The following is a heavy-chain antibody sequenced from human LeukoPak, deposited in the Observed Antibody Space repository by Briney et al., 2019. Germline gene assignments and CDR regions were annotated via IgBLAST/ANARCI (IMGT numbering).Heavy chain of an antibody. CDR1: GYTFTSYD. V-gene: IGHV1-8*01. D-gene: IGHD2-2*01. J-gene: IGHJ6*02. CDR2: MNPNSGNT. Sequence: GASVKVSCKASGYTFTSYDINWVRQATGQGLEWMGWMNPNSGNTGYAQKFQGRVTMTRNTSISTAYMELSSLRSEDTAVYYCARIYCSSTSCYYYYYYGMDVGGQGTTVTVS. CDR3: ARIYCSSTSCYYYYYYGMDV.